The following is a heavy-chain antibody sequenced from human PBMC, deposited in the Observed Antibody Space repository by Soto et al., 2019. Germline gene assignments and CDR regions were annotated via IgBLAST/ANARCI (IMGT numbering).Heavy chain of an antibody. D-gene: IGHD2-2*01. CDR3: TKSSASGYCSSNSCYGGFDY. CDR1: GGTFSSYA. J-gene: IGHJ4*02. V-gene: IGHV1-69*13. Sequence: SVKVSCKASGGTFSSYAISWVRQAPGQGLEWMGGIIPIFGTANYAQKFQGRVTITADESTSTAYMELSSLRSEDTAVYYCTKSSASGYCSSNSCYGGFDYWGQGTLVTVSS. CDR2: IIPIFGTA.